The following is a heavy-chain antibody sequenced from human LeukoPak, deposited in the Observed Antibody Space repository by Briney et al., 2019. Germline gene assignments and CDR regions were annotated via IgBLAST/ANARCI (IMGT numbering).Heavy chain of an antibody. CDR2: INQNGSYT. CDR3: ARWANSIDY. Sequence: GGSLRLSCAASGVSCSGYGSRWGRQAPGKRLEWVANINQNGSYTFHADSVRGRFTISRDNAKNLQYLQMNGLRVEDTAVYYCARWANSIDYWGQGALVTVSS. V-gene: IGHV3-7*01. D-gene: IGHD5-18*01. J-gene: IGHJ4*02. CDR1: GVSCSGYG.